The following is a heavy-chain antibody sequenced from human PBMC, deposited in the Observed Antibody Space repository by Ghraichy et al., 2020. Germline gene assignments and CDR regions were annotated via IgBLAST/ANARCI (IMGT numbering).Heavy chain of an antibody. CDR3: AKDRHYYDGSVVRCDF. CDR1: GFIFSSFG. CDR2: IRYDGSNK. Sequence: GGSLRLSCAASGFIFSSFGMHWVRQAPGKGLEWVAFIRYDGSNKYHADSVKGRFTISRDNSKNTLFLQMDSLRPEDTAVYYCAKDRHYYDGSVVRCDFWGQGTLVTVSS. V-gene: IGHV3-30*02. D-gene: IGHD3-22*01. J-gene: IGHJ4*02.